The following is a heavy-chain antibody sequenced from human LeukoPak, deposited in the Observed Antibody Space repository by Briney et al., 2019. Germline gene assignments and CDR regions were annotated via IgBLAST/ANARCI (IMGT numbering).Heavy chain of an antibody. Sequence: GSLLLSCAASGFTFSSYAMSWVRQAPGKGLEWVSAISGSTGSTYYADSVKGRFTISRDNSKNTLHLQMNSLKAEDTAVYYCAKGKSSSGWDYWGQGTLVTVSS. CDR3: AKGKSSSGWDY. CDR1: GFTFSSYA. D-gene: IGHD6-19*01. V-gene: IGHV3-23*01. CDR2: ISGSTGST. J-gene: IGHJ4*02.